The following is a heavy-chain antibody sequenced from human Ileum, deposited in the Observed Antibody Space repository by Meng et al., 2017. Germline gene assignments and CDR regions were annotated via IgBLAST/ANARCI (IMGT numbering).Heavy chain of an antibody. CDR2: IKYDGSIT. J-gene: IGHJ5*02. V-gene: IGHV3-74*03. CDR3: ARSDWFDP. CDR1: GFTFSSSW. Sequence: VPLVESGGGLVQPGGSLRLACTASGFTFSSSWMHWVRQVPGKGLVWVSRIKYDGSITMYADFVKGRFTISRDNAKNTLYLQMNNLRAEDTAVYYCARSDWFDPWGQGTLVTVSS.